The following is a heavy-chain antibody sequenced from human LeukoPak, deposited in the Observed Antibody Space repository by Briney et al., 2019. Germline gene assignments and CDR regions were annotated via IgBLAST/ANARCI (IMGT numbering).Heavy chain of an antibody. J-gene: IGHJ4*02. Sequence: PGGSLRLSCAASGFTFSSCSMNWVRQAPGKGLEWVSSISSSSSYIYYADSVKGRFTISRDNAKNSLYLQMNSLRAEDTAVYYCARDPRTVTTGDYWGQGTLVTVSS. D-gene: IGHD4-17*01. CDR2: ISSSSSYI. V-gene: IGHV3-21*01. CDR3: ARDPRTVTTGDY. CDR1: GFTFSSCS.